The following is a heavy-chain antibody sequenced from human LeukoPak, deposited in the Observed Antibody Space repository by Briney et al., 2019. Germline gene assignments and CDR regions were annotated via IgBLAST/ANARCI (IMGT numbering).Heavy chain of an antibody. CDR2: IYHSGST. V-gene: IGHV4-38-2*02. Sequence: SETLSLTCTVSGGSISSYYWSWIRQPPGKGLEWIGSIYHSGSTYYNPSLKSRVTISVDTSKNQFSLKLSSVTAADTAVYYCARDREGVTIPDYWGQGTLVTVSS. CDR3: ARDREGVTIPDY. J-gene: IGHJ4*02. CDR1: GGSISSYY. D-gene: IGHD1-26*01.